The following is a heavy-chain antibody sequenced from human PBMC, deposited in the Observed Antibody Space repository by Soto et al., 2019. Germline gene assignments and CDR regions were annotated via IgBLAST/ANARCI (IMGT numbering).Heavy chain of an antibody. CDR1: GFTFSDYG. D-gene: IGHD3-3*01. CDR2: IWSDGSKE. CDR3: ARRFEPRGFWSTYSPDYGLDV. V-gene: IGHV3-33*01. J-gene: IGHJ6*02. Sequence: AGGSLRLSCTASGFTFSDYGMHWVRQAPGKGLEWVALIWSDGSKEYFADSVKGRFTISRDNSKDTVYLHTNSLRAEDTAVYYCARRFEPRGFWSTYSPDYGLDVWGRGTTVTVSS.